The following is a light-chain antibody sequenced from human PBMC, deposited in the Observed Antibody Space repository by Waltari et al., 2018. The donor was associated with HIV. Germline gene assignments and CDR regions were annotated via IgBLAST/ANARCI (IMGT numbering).Light chain of an antibody. CDR1: SSNLGAGFG. Sequence: QSVLTQPPSVSGAPGQRVTISCTGRSSNLGAGFGVHWYQQLPGPAPKLLLYGDSNRPSGVPDRFSGSKSGTSASLAITGLQSEDDADYYCQSYDSSLSTAVVFGGGTKLTVL. J-gene: IGLJ2*01. CDR3: QSYDSSLSTAVV. CDR2: GDS. V-gene: IGLV1-40*01.